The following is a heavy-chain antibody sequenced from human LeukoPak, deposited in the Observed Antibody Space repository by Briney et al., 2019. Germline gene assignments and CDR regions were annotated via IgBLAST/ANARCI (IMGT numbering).Heavy chain of an antibody. Sequence: GESLKISCKGSGYSFTSYWLSWVRQMPGKGLEWMGFIYPGDSDTRYSPSFQGQVTISADKSINTAYLQWGSLKASDTAMYYCARRDYYDIGPFDPWGQGTLVTVSS. CDR3: ARRDYYDIGPFDP. CDR1: GYSFTSYW. V-gene: IGHV5-51*01. CDR2: IYPGDSDT. J-gene: IGHJ5*02. D-gene: IGHD3-22*01.